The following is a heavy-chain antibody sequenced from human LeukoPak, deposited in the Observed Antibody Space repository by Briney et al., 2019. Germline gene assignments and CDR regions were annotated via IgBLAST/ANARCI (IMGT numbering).Heavy chain of an antibody. CDR3: ERISYDSSGYYDY. CDR2: IDSDGNIT. D-gene: IGHD3-22*01. J-gene: IGHJ4*02. CDR1: GFTFSSYY. V-gene: IGHV3-74*01. Sequence: GGSLRLSCAASGFTFSSYYIHWVRQAPGKGLVWGSRIDSDGNITTYADSVKGRFTISRDNAKNTLYLQMNSLRAEDTAVYYCERISYDSSGYYDYWGQGTLVTVSS.